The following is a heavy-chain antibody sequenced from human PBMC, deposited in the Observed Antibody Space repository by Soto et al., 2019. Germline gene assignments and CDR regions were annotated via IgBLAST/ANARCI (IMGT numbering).Heavy chain of an antibody. CDR3: ARVDGDYTMDV. CDR2: INSDGSST. V-gene: IGHV3-74*01. D-gene: IGHD4-17*01. J-gene: IGHJ6*02. CDR1: GFTFSTYW. Sequence: EVQLVESGGGLVQPGGSLRLSCAASGFTFSTYWLHWVRQTPGKGLVCVSRINSDGSSTNYADSVKGRFTIFRDNAKNTLYLQMNSLRAEDTPVYYCARVDGDYTMDVWGQGTTVTVSS.